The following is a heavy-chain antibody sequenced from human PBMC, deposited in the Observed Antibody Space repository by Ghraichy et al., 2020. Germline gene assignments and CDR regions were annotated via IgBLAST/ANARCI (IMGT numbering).Heavy chain of an antibody. CDR1: GYTFTGYY. CDR2: INPNSGGT. CDR3: ARSTSPDYYYGMDV. J-gene: IGHJ6*02. Sequence: ASVKVSCKASGYTFTGYYMHWVRQAPGQGLEWMGWINPNSGGTNYAQKFQGRVTMTRDTSISTAYMELSRLRSDDTAVYYCARSTSPDYYYGMDVWGQGTTVTVSS. V-gene: IGHV1-2*02. D-gene: IGHD2-2*01.